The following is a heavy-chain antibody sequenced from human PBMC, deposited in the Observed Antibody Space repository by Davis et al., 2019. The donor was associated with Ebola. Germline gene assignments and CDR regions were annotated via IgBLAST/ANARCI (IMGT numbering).Heavy chain of an antibody. CDR2: ISSSSTYI. Sequence: GESLKISCAASGFTFSSYSMNWVRQAPGKGLEWVSSISSSSTYIYYAASVKGRFTVSRDNSRNILYLQMNSLRAEDTAVYYCARDTWYSGDDNGGDWGQGTLVTVSS. J-gene: IGHJ4*02. CDR1: GFTFSSYS. V-gene: IGHV3-21*04. D-gene: IGHD1-26*01. CDR3: ARDTWYSGDDNGGD.